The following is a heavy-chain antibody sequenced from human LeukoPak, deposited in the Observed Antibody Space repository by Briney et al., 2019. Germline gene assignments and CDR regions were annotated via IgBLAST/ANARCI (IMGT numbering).Heavy chain of an antibody. CDR3: ARDFRGGYDFWSGYYTPYYFDY. D-gene: IGHD3-3*01. J-gene: IGHJ4*02. CDR2: VYYTGNT. V-gene: IGHV4-59*12. CDR1: GGSISSYY. Sequence: SETLSLTCTVSGGSISSYYWNWIRQPPGKGLEWFGYVYYTGNTNYNPSLKSRVTISVDTSKNHFSLKLSSVTAADTAVYYCARDFRGGYDFWSGYYTPYYFDYWGQGTLVTVSP.